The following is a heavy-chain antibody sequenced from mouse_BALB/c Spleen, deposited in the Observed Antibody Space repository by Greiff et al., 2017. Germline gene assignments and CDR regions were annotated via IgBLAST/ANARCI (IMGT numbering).Heavy chain of an antibody. CDR1: GYTFTSYY. J-gene: IGHJ4*01. Sequence: EVQLQQPGAELVRPGASVKLSCKASGYTFTSYYMHWVKQRPEQGLEWIGWIDPENGNTIYDPKFQGKASITADTSSNTAYLQLSSLTSEDTAVYYCAIYDGYSYYAMDYWGQGTSVTVSS. CDR3: AIYDGYSYYAMDY. D-gene: IGHD2-3*01. CDR2: IDPENGNT. V-gene: IGHV14-1*02.